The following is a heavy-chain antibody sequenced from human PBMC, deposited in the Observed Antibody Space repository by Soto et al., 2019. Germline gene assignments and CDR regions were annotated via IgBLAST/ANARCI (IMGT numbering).Heavy chain of an antibody. V-gene: IGHV4-59*11. CDR1: GGSISSHY. D-gene: IGHD6-19*01. CDR3: ARDRYTNGWVDY. J-gene: IGHJ4*02. CDR2: IYSSGSP. Sequence: PSETLSLTCTVSGGSISSHYRSWIRQPPGKGLEWIGYIYSSGSPTYNPSLNSRVIISVDPSNDKFSLKLSSVTAADTAVYYCARDRYTNGWVDYWGQGTLVTVSS.